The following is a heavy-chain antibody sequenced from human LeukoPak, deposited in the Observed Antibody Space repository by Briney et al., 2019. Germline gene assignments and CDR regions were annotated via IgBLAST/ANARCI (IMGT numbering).Heavy chain of an antibody. Sequence: GGSLRLSCAASGFTFSNAWMSWVRQAPGKGLEWVGRIKSKTDGGTTDYAAPVKGRFTISRDDSKNTLYLQMNSLKTEDTAVYYCTTETVRYFDWLYYYYGMDVWGQGTTVTVSS. CDR2: IKSKTDGGTT. D-gene: IGHD3-9*01. CDR3: TTETVRYFDWLYYYYGMDV. V-gene: IGHV3-15*01. CDR1: GFTFSNAW. J-gene: IGHJ6*02.